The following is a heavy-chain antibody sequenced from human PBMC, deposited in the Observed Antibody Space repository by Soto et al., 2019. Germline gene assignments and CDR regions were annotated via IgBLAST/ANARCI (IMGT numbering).Heavy chain of an antibody. V-gene: IGHV4-34*01. CDR1: GGSFSGYY. CDR3: ARGTKDYRAFLAFDI. CDR2: INHSGST. J-gene: IGHJ3*02. D-gene: IGHD3-16*01. Sequence: QVQLQQWGAGLLKPSETLSLTCAVYGGSFSGYYWSWIRQPPGKGLEWIGEINHSGSTNYNPSLKSRVTISVDTSKNQFALKRSSVTAADTALYYCARGTKDYRAFLAFDIWGQGTMVTVSS.